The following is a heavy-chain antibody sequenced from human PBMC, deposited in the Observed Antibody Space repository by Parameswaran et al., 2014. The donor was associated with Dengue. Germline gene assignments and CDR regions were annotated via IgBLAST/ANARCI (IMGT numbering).Heavy chain of an antibody. J-gene: IGHJ4*02. CDR2: ICTSGST. CDR3: ARMTIAAAGDLHLDY. Sequence: VRQMPGKGLEWIGRICTSGSTNYNPSLKSRVTMSVDMSKNHFSLKLRSLTAADTAVYYCARMTIAAAGDLHLDYWGQGTLVTVSS. V-gene: IGHV4-4*07. D-gene: IGHD6-13*01.